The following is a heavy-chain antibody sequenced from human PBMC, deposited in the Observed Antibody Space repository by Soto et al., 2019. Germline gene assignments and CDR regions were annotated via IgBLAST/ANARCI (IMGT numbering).Heavy chain of an antibody. Sequence: QVQLQESGPGLVKPSETLSLTCTVSGGSISSNDWWSWVRQTRGKGLEWIGEFYHSGSTNYNPFRKTRVTLTLNKSNTLFSLCMNVVAAADKAVYYCWRREGGCRSGSCAYYHAWSEGTPVTASS. CDR3: WRREGGCRSGSCAYYHA. CDR2: FYHSGST. V-gene: IGHV4-4*02. D-gene: IGHD2-15*01. CDR1: GGSISSNDW. J-gene: IGHJ5*02.